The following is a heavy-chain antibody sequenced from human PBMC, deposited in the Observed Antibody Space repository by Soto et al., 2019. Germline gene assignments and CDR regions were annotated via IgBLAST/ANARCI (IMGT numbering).Heavy chain of an antibody. CDR2: IYSGGST. V-gene: IGHV3-53*01. J-gene: IGHJ3*02. CDR1: GVTVSSNY. CDR3: AKGIRGMTRGGLHAFDI. D-gene: IGHD3-16*01. Sequence: PGGSLRVSCAASGVTVSSNYMSWGRQAPWKGLEWVSVIYSGGSTYYADSVKGRFTISRDKSKNTLYLKMNSLRDEDTAVYYCAKGIRGMTRGGLHAFDIWGQGTMVTVSS.